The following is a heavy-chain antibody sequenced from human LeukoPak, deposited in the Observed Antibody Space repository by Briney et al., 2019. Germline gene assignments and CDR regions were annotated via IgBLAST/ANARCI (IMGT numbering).Heavy chain of an antibody. J-gene: IGHJ4*02. CDR3: ARDLSSTPNWELDH. CDR1: GYTFSGYF. V-gene: IGHV1-2*06. Sequence: ASVRVSCKASGYTFSGYFVHWVRQAPGQGLEWMGRNKAGSGDTEFAQKFQGRVTMTRDTFVSTAYMEVSGLTSDDTAMYYCARDLSSTPNWELDHWGQGTLVTVSS. CDR2: NKAGSGDT. D-gene: IGHD1-1*01.